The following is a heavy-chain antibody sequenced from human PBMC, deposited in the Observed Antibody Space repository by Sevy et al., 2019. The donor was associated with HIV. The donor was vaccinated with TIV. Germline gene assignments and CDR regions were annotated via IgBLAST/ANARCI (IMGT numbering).Heavy chain of an antibody. Sequence: GGSLRLSCAASGFTVSSNYMSWVRQAPGKGLEWVSVIYSGGSTYYADSVKGRFTISRDNSKDTLYLQMNSLRAEDTAVYYCARMSGDYTGSDFDYWGQGTLVTVSS. J-gene: IGHJ4*02. CDR1: GFTVSSNY. D-gene: IGHD4-17*01. CDR3: ARMSGDYTGSDFDY. CDR2: IYSGGST. V-gene: IGHV3-53*01.